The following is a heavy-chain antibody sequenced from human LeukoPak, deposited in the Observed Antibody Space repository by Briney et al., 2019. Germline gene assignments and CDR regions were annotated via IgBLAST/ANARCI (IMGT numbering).Heavy chain of an antibody. V-gene: IGHV1-8*01. CDR2: MNPNSGNT. D-gene: IGHD5-24*01. J-gene: IGHJ4*02. CDR3: ARGWRWLQPSPIDY. Sequence: WASVKVSCKASGYTFTSYDINWVRQATGQGLEWMGWMNPNSGNTGYAQKFQGRVTMTRNTSISTAYMELSSLRSEDTAVYYCARGWRWLQPSPIDYWGQGTLVTVSS. CDR1: GYTFTSYD.